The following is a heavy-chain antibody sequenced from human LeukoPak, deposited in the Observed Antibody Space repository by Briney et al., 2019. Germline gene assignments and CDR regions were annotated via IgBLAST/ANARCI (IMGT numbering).Heavy chain of an antibody. CDR3: AKDGYSSGFYYFDY. D-gene: IGHD6-19*01. Sequence: GGSLRLSCAASGFTVSSNYMSWVRQAPGKGLEWVSFIYSGGSTYYADSVKGRFTISRDNAKNSLYLQMNSLRAEDMALYYCAKDGYSSGFYYFDYWGQGTLVTVSS. V-gene: IGHV3-53*05. CDR2: IYSGGST. J-gene: IGHJ4*02. CDR1: GFTVSSNY.